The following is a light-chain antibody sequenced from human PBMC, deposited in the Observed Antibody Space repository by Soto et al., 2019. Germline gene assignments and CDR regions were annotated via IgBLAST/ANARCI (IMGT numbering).Light chain of an antibody. Sequence: QSVLTQPASVSGSPGQSITISCAGTSSDIGSYNLVSWYQQHPGKAPKLMIYGSTKRPSGVSNRFSGSKSGNTASLTISGLQAEDEADYFCASHAGRSTPVIFGGGTKLTVL. V-gene: IGLV2-23*01. CDR1: SSDIGSYNL. J-gene: IGLJ2*01. CDR3: ASHAGRSTPVI. CDR2: GST.